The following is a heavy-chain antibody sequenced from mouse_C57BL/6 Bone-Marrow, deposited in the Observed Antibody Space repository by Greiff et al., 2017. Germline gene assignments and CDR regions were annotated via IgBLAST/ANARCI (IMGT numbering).Heavy chain of an antibody. CDR3: ARCYYGSSYWYFDV. V-gene: IGHV7-3*01. J-gene: IGHJ1*03. Sequence: EVMLVESGGGLVQPGGSLSLSCAASGFTFTDYYMSWVRQPPGKALEWLGFIRNKANGYTTEYSAYVKGRFTISRDNSQSILYLQMNALRAEDSATYYCARCYYGSSYWYFDVWGTGTTVTVSS. CDR2: IRNKANGYTT. CDR1: GFTFTDYY. D-gene: IGHD1-1*01.